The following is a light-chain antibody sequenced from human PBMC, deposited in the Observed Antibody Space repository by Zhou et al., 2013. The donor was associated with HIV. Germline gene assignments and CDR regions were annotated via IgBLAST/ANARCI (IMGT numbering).Light chain of an antibody. Sequence: DIQMTQSPSSLSASVGDRVTITCRASQSIMTYLNWYQQQPGKAPKLLIYAASSLQSGVPSRFSGSGSGTDFTLTISSLQPEDFATYYCQQSYSTLRTFGQGTKVEIK. V-gene: IGKV1-39*01. CDR1: QSIMTY. CDR3: QQSYSTLRT. CDR2: AAS. J-gene: IGKJ1*01.